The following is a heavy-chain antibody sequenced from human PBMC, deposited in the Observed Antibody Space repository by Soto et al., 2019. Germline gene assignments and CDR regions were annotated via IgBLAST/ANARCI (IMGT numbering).Heavy chain of an antibody. CDR2: ISGSGGST. J-gene: IGHJ4*02. D-gene: IGHD6-13*01. CDR3: AKQVSSSTWYPFDH. V-gene: IGHV3-23*01. CDR1: GFTFSSYA. Sequence: GGSLRLSCAASGFTFSSYAMSWVRQAPGKGLEWVSAISGSGGSTYYADSVKGRFTISRDNSKNTLYLQMNSLRADDTAVYYYAKQVSSSTWYPFDHWGRGTLVTVSS.